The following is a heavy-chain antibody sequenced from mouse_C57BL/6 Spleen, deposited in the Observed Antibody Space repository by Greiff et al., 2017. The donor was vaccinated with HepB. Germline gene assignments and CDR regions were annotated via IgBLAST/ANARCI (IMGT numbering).Heavy chain of an antibody. Sequence: EVKVVESEGGLVQPGSSMKLSCTASGFTFSDYYMAWVRQVPEKGLEWVANINYDGSSTYYLDSLKSRFIISRDNAKNILYLQMSSLKSEDTATYYCARVTRYFDYWGQGTTLTVSS. CDR1: GFTFSDYY. J-gene: IGHJ2*01. CDR3: ARVTRYFDY. CDR2: INYDGSST. V-gene: IGHV5-16*01.